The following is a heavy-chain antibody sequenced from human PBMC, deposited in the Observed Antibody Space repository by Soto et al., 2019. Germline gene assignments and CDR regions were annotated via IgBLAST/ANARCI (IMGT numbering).Heavy chain of an antibody. CDR2: ISWDIDIT. V-gene: IGHV3-9*01. CDR3: AKDDGGVWSAPRGGRYSSYGMDV. CDR1: GFSLHDHA. D-gene: IGHD3-3*01. Sequence: GGSLRLSCAASGFSLHDHAMHWVRQVPGRGLEWVSGISWDIDITGYGDSVNGRFTISRDNAKNSLYLQMNSLGLEDTAIYYCAKDDGGVWSAPRGGRYSSYGMDVWGQGRTGNVS. J-gene: IGHJ6*01.